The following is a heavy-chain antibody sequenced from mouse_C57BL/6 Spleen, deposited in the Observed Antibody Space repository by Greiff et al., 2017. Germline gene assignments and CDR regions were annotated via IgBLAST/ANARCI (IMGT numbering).Heavy chain of an antibody. D-gene: IGHD2-5*01. J-gene: IGHJ4*01. CDR1: GYTFTDYE. CDR3: TRRYSNYRYYAMDY. V-gene: IGHV1-15*01. Sequence: QVQLQQSGAELVRPGASVTLSCKASGYTFTDYEMHWVKQTPVHSLEWIGAIDPETGGTAYNQKFKGKAILTADKSSSTAYMELRSLTSEDSAVYYCTRRYSNYRYYAMDYWGQGTSVTVSS. CDR2: IDPETGGT.